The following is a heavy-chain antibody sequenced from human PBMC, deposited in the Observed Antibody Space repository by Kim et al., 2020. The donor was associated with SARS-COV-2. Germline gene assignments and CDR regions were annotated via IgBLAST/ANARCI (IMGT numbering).Heavy chain of an antibody. CDR2: ISSSSSYK. CDR3: ARYTMVDY. V-gene: IGHV3-21*01. CDR1: GFTFGSYT. D-gene: IGHD3-10*01. J-gene: IGHJ4*02. Sequence: GGSLRLSCAASGFTFGSYTMNWVRQAPGKGLEWVSVISSSSSYKYYADSVKGRFTISRDNAKNSLYLQMNGLRAGDTAVYYCARYTMVDYWGQGTLVTVS.